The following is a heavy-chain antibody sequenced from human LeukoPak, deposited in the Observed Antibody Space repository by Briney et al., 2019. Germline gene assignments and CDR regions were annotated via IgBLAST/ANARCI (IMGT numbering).Heavy chain of an antibody. D-gene: IGHD3-10*01. Sequence: WYSVKVSCKASGGTFSSYAISWVRQAPGQGLEWMGGISPIFGTTNYAQKFQGRVTITADESTSTAYMELSSLRSEDTAVYYCARDRRMGRAFLVFDIWGKGTMVTVSS. CDR1: GGTFSSYA. J-gene: IGHJ3*02. CDR3: ARDRRMGRAFLVFDI. CDR2: ISPIFGTT. V-gene: IGHV1-69*01.